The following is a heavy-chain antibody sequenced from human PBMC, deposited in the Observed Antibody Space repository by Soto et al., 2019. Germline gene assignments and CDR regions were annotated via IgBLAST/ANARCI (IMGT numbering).Heavy chain of an antibody. CDR2: INYTGTT. V-gene: IGHV4-34*02. CDR1: GGSFSGYS. D-gene: IGHD6-19*01. J-gene: IGHJ4*01. Sequence: QVQLQQWGAGLLKPSETLSLTCAVNGGSFSGYSWTWIRQAPGKGLDWIGEINYTGTTNYSPSLKSRVTLSVDTSKNQFSLELRSFSAADTAVYYCAREGGSGWYYYDYWGHGTLVTVSS. CDR3: AREGGSGWYYYDY.